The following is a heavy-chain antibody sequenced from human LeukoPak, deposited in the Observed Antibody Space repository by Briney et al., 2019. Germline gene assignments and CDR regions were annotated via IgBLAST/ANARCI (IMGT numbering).Heavy chain of an antibody. CDR2: IYSGGST. J-gene: IGHJ4*02. Sequence: GGSLRLSCAAPGFTVSSNYMSWVRQAPGKRLDWVSLIYSGGSTNYADSVMGRFAISRDNSKSPRYLQMNSLRAEDTAVYYSARDRRTGRLGELSLDPCFDYWGQGTLVTVSS. V-gene: IGHV3-53*01. CDR1: GFTVSSNY. D-gene: IGHD3-16*02. CDR3: ARDRRTGRLGELSLDPCFDY.